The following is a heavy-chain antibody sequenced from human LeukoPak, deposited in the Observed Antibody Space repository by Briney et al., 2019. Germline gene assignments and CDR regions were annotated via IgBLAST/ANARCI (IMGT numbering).Heavy chain of an antibody. V-gene: IGHV3-30-3*01. D-gene: IGHD4-23*01. CDR3: VRDGASALFNGGAYFPH. J-gene: IGHJ1*01. CDR1: GFIFSSNA. Sequence: GSSVRLFCRAWGFIFSSNAVQGARHATGKGGVGMAVISFDGSIDNHADCVHGRFTITSDNSNNTLYLEMNRLRHDDPAVYYCVRDGASALFNGGAYFPHWGQGTLVTVSS. CDR2: ISFDGSID.